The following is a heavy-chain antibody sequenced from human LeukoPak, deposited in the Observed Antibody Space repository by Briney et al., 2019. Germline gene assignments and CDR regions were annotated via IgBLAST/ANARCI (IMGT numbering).Heavy chain of an antibody. CDR1: VYTFTNNY. D-gene: IGHD5-18*01. CDR2: IHPSGSST. Sequence: ASVKITCKASVYTFTNNYMHWVRQAPGQGLDWTGVIHPSGSSTNYAQKFQGRVTMTKDTSTSTVYIELKTLRSDDTAVYYCARMDMDTAMVTNYLDHWGQGTLLIVSS. CDR3: ARMDMDTAMVTNYLDH. V-gene: IGHV1-46*01. J-gene: IGHJ4*02.